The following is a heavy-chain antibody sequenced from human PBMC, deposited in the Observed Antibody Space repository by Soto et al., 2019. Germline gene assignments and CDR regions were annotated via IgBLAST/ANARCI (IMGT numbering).Heavy chain of an antibody. J-gene: IGHJ4*02. D-gene: IGHD1-26*01. Sequence: GGSLRLSCAASGFTLSDYYMNWMRQAPGKGPEWVSYISASSSYTNYADSVQGRFTISRDNAKNSVYLQMNSLRAEDTAVYYCAFSPRPGGTGFAYWGQGTPGTVSS. CDR2: ISASSSYT. CDR3: AFSPRPGGTGFAY. V-gene: IGHV3-11*06. CDR1: GFTLSDYY.